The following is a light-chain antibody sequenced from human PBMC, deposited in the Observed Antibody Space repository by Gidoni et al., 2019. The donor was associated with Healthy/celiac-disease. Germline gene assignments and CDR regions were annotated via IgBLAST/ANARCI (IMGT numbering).Light chain of an antibody. CDR2: GAS. J-gene: IGKJ3*01. V-gene: IGKV3-20*01. CDR1: QSVSSSY. Sequence: EIVLTQSPGTPSLSPGERATPSCRASQSVSSSYLAWYQQKPGQAPRLLIYGASSRAPGIPDRFSGSGSGTDFTLTISRLEPEDFAVYYCQQYVSSPFTFGPGTKVDIK. CDR3: QQYVSSPFT.